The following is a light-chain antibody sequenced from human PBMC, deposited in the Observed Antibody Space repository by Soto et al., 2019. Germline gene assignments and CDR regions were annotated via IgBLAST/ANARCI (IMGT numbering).Light chain of an antibody. CDR2: WAS. V-gene: IGKV4-1*01. CDR3: QQYYATPPT. Sequence: DIVMTQSPDSLAVSLGERATINCKSSQNILHNSNKQNFLAWYQQKPGQPPKLLIYWASIRESGVPDRFKGSGSGTDFTLTISNLQAEDLAVYYCQQYYATPPTFGQGTTVEVK. CDR1: QNILHNSNKQNF. J-gene: IGKJ1*01.